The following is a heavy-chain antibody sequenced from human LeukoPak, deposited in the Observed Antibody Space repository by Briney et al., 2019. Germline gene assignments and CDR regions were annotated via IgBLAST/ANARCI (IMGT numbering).Heavy chain of an antibody. CDR2: INPNSGGT. CDR1: GYTFTGYY. V-gene: IGHV1-2*06. Sequence: GASVKVSCKASGYTFTGYYMHWVRQAPGQGLEWMGRINPNSGGTNYAQKFQGRVTMTRDTSISAAYMELSRLRSDDTAVYYCAREGQRQQLAEFDYWGQGTLVTVSS. J-gene: IGHJ4*02. D-gene: IGHD6-13*01. CDR3: AREGQRQQLAEFDY.